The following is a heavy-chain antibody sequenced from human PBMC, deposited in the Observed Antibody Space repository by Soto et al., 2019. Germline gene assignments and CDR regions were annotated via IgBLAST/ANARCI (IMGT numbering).Heavy chain of an antibody. V-gene: IGHV3-23*01. CDR2: ISGSGGST. CDR1: GFTCSSYA. CDR3: AKRGVGATPFTHYFDY. Sequence: GGSLRLSCAASGFTCSSYAMSWVRQAPGKGLEWVSAISGSGGSTYYADSVKGRFTISRDNSKNTLYLQMNSLRAEDTALYYCAKRGVGATPFTHYFDYWGQRTLPTVSS. D-gene: IGHD1-26*01. J-gene: IGHJ4*02.